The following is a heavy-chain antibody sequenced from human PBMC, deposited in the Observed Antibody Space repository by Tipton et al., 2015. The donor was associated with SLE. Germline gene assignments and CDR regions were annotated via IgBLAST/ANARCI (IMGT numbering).Heavy chain of an antibody. CDR1: GYTFTSYG. Sequence: QLVQSGPEVKKSGSSVKVSCKASGYTFTSYGISWVRQAPGQGLEWMGWISAYNGNTNYAQKLQGRVTMTTDTSTSTAYMELRSLRSDDTAVYYCAKVRVRGVHYIDVWGKGTTVIASS. CDR2: ISAYNGNT. V-gene: IGHV1-18*04. D-gene: IGHD3-10*01. J-gene: IGHJ6*03. CDR3: AKVRVRGVHYIDV.